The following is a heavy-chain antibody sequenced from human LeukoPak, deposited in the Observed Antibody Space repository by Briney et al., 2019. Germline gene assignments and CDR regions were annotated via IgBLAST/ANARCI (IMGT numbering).Heavy chain of an antibody. D-gene: IGHD2-2*01. Sequence: PGGSLRLSCAASGFTFKTYTMTWVRQAPGKGLAWVSSISNSGYFIYYADSLKGRFTISRDNAKDSLFLQMSSLRADDTAVYFCARAIVPSAIEEAFDVWGQGTMVTVSS. CDR2: ISNSGYFI. CDR1: GFTFKTYT. V-gene: IGHV3-21*01. J-gene: IGHJ3*01. CDR3: ARAIVPSAIEEAFDV.